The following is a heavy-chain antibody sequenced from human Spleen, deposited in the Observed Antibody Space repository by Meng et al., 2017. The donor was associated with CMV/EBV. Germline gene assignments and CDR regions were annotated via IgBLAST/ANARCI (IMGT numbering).Heavy chain of an antibody. CDR3: AKDTLSHRGAFDY. J-gene: IGHJ4*02. D-gene: IGHD3-10*01. CDR1: GFTFDDYA. Sequence: SLKISCAASGFTFDDYAMHWVRQAPGKSLEWVSGISWNSGSIGYADSVKGRFTISRENAKNSLYLQMNSLRAEDTALYYCAKDTLSHRGAFDYWGQGTLVTVSS. CDR2: ISWNSGSI. V-gene: IGHV3-9*01.